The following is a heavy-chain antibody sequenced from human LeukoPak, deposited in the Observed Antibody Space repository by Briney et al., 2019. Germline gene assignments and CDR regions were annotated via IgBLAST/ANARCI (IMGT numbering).Heavy chain of an antibody. D-gene: IGHD2-21*02. J-gene: IGHJ4*02. CDR1: GGSISSGGYS. CDR2: IYHSGST. V-gene: IGHV4-30-2*01. CDR3: ARGRLDCYGWSFDY. Sequence: SETLSLTCAVSGGSISSGGYSWSWIRQPPGKGLEWIGYIYHSGSTYYNPSLKSRVTISVDRSKNQFSLKLSSVTAADTAVYYCARGRLDCYGWSFDYWGQGTLVTVSS.